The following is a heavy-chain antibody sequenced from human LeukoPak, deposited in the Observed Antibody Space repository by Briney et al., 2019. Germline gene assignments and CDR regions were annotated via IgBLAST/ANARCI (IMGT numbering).Heavy chain of an antibody. CDR3: ASQGGGISGYYYSY. CDR2: IYYSGST. V-gene: IGHV4-39*01. Sequence: SETLSLTCIVSGGSISSSSYYWDWIRQPPGKGLEWIGSIYYSGSTYYNPSPKSRVTISVDTSKNQFPLNLSSVTATDTAVYYCASQGGGISGYYYSYWGQGTLVTVSS. D-gene: IGHD3-22*01. CDR1: GGSISSSSYY. J-gene: IGHJ4*02.